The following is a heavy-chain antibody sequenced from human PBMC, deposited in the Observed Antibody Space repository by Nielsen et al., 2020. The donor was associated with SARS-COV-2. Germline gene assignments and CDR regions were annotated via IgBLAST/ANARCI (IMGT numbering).Heavy chain of an antibody. CDR2: IYYSGIT. Sequence: GSLRLSCTVSGGSISSYYWSWIRQPPGKGLEWIGYIYYSGITNYNPSLKSRVTISVDTSKNQFSLNLSSVTAADTAVYYCARYSSGYRSSFDYWGQGTLVTVSS. CDR3: ARYSSGYRSSFDY. J-gene: IGHJ4*02. V-gene: IGHV4-59*01. D-gene: IGHD3-22*01. CDR1: GGSISSYY.